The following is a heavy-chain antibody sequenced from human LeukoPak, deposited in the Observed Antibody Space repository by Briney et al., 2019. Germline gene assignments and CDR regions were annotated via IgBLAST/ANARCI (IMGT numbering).Heavy chain of an antibody. J-gene: IGHJ6*02. Sequence: PGGALRLSCAASGFTFSSYGMHWVRQAPGRGLEWVAVIWYDGSKNYYADSVKGRFTISRDNSKNTLYLQMNSLRAEDTAVYYCARDNGMTSGWYAGRIDYYYGIDVWGQGTTVTVSS. D-gene: IGHD6-19*01. CDR3: ARDNGMTSGWYAGRIDYYYGIDV. V-gene: IGHV3-33*01. CDR2: IWYDGSKN. CDR1: GFTFSSYG.